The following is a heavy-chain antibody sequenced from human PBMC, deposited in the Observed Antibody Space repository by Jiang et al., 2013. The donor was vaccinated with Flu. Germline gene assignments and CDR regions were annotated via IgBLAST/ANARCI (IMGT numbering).Heavy chain of an antibody. CDR3: ATLRGSSYDTYLADY. D-gene: IGHD3-9*01. V-gene: IGHV3-30*02. J-gene: IGHJ4*02. CDR1: GFSFSYYR. Sequence: VQLVESGGGVVQPGGSLRLSCAASGFSFSYYRMHWVRQSPGKGLEWVASLWHDGSNKFYADSVRGRFTISRDNSKNTLYLQMNSLRPEDTALYYCATLRGSSYDTYLADYWGQGTLVT. CDR2: LWHDGSNK.